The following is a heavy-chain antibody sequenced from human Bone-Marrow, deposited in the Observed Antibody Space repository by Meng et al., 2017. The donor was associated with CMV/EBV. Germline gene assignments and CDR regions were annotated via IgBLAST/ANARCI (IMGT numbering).Heavy chain of an antibody. Sequence: SGQGLVTPPGPLSLTCTVPGSSIKNCNWNWVRQPAGQGLEWIGLIQVIGHTVYNPSLKSRVTVSLDASKSQFSLTLNSVTAADTATYYCAGSRPGGGACDYWGQGILVTVFS. CDR1: GSSIKNCN. CDR2: IQVIGHT. J-gene: IGHJ4*02. CDR3: AGSRPGGGACDY. D-gene: IGHD3-16*01. V-gene: IGHV4-4*07.